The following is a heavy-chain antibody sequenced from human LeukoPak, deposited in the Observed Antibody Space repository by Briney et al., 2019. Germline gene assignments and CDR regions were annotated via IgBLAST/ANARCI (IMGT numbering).Heavy chain of an antibody. CDR1: GFSLSADW. D-gene: IGHD4-23*01. CDR3: AGGPHGGNGDY. J-gene: IGHJ4*02. V-gene: IGHV3-74*01. CDR2: INYGGSET. Sequence: PGGSLRLSCAASGFSLSADWVHWVRQAPGKGLVWVSRINYGGSETAYADSVKGRFTISRDNAENTLFLQMNSLRAEDTAVYYCAGGPHGGNGDYWGQGTLVTVSS.